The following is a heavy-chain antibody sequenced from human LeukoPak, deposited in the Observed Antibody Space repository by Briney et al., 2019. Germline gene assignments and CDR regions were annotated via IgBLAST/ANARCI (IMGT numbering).Heavy chain of an antibody. CDR2: ISSSGSFT. CDR3: SREVVPTGTARFDP. D-gene: IGHD2-2*01. CDR1: GFTFSDYY. V-gene: IGHV3-11*05. Sequence: GGSLRLSCAASGFTFSDYYMIGIRQARGKGLEWVSPISSSGSFTDYADSVKGRFTISRDNAKNSLYLQMNSLRAEDTAVYYCSREVVPTGTARFDPWGEGTLVTVSS. J-gene: IGHJ5*02.